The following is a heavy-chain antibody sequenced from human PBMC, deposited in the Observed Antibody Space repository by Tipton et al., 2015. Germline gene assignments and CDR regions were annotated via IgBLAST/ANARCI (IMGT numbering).Heavy chain of an antibody. CDR2: LVPIFGTA. Sequence: QSGAEVKKPGSSMKVSCKASGGTFSRYAISWVRQAPGQGLEWLGGLVPIFGTAHYAQKFQGRVTMTTDTSTSTVYMELRSLRSDDTAMYYCARDKGGYSHYYYGMDVWGQGTTVTVSS. V-gene: IGHV1-69*05. CDR1: GGTFSRYA. D-gene: IGHD3-10*01. CDR3: ARDKGGYSHYYYGMDV. J-gene: IGHJ6*02.